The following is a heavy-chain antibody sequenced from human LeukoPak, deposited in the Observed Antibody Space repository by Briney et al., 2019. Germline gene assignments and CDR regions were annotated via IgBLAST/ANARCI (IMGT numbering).Heavy chain of an antibody. CDR1: GGSFSGHY. V-gene: IGHV4-34*01. J-gene: IGHJ5*02. D-gene: IGHD3-10*01. Sequence: SETLSLTCAVYGGSFSGHYWSWIRQPPGKGLEWIGEINHRGSTNYNPSLKSRVTISVDTSKNQFSLKLSSVTAADTAVYYCARGGIRIAGSGSYGRNWFDPWGQGTLVTVSS. CDR2: INHRGST. CDR3: ARGGIRIAGSGSYGRNWFDP.